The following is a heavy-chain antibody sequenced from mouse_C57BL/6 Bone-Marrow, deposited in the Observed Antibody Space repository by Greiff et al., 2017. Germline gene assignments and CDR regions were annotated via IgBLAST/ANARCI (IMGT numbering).Heavy chain of an antibody. V-gene: IGHV1-55*01. D-gene: IGHD2-3*01. Sequence: QVQLQQPGAELVKPGASVKMSCKASGYTFTSYWITWVKQRPGQGLEWIGDIYPGSGSTNYNEKFKSKATLTVDTSSSTAYLQISSLTSEYSAVYYCARDDGNYGYWGQGTTLTVSS. CDR3: ARDDGNYGY. CDR1: GYTFTSYW. CDR2: IYPGSGST. J-gene: IGHJ2*01.